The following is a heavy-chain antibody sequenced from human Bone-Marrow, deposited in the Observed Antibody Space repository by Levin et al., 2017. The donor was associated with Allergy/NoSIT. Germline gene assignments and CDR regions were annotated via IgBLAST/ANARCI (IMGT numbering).Heavy chain of an antibody. CDR1: GASISSGHW. D-gene: IGHD6-13*01. V-gene: IGHV4-4*02. CDR2: IYYSGTT. J-gene: IGHJ3*02. Sequence: PSETLSLTCAVSGASISSGHWWSWVRQPPGKGLEWIGEIYYSGTTNNNPSLKSRVTISVDKSKNLFSLKLTSVTAADTAVYYCARSTITGIAAVGDDAFDIWGQGTMVIVSS. CDR3: ARSTITGIAAVGDDAFDI.